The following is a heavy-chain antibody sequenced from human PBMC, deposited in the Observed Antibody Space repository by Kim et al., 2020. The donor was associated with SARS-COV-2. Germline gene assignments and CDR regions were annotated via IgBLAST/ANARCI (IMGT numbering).Heavy chain of an antibody. J-gene: IGHJ4*02. CDR1: GFIFNNNA. D-gene: IGHD3-9*01. V-gene: IGHV3-23*01. Sequence: GSLRLSCPASGFIFNNNAMTWVRQAPGRGLEWVSSLGGDGATWYANSVKGRFTISRDKSKNTLYLQMTGLRAEDTAVYFCVKDIFHWQHDFWGQGTQVTVSS. CDR2: LGGDGAT. CDR3: VKDIFHWQHDF.